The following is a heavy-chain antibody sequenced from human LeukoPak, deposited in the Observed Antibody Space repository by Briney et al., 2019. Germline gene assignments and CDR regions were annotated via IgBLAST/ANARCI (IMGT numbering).Heavy chain of an antibody. V-gene: IGHV4-39*01. J-gene: IGHJ4*02. CDR1: GGSISSSSYY. Sequence: SETLSLTCTVSGGSISSSSYYWGWIRQPPGKGLEWIGSIYYSGSTYYNPPLKSRVTISVDTSKYQFSLKLSSVTAADTAVHYCARRNFLYYDSSGYLYYFDYWGQGTLVTVSS. CDR3: ARRNFLYYDSSGYLYYFDY. D-gene: IGHD3-22*01. CDR2: IYYSGST.